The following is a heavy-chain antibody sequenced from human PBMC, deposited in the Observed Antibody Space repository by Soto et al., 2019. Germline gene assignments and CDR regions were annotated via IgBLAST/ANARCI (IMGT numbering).Heavy chain of an antibody. CDR2: ISWNSGNI. D-gene: IGHD3-9*01. V-gene: IGHV3-9*01. J-gene: IGHJ4*02. CDR1: GFSFDDYA. CDR3: AKDVGVVPGYRKFGFDN. Sequence: EVQLVESGGGLVQPGRSLRLSCAASGFSFDDYAMHWVRQAPGKGLEWVSGISWNSGNIVYADSVKGRFTIFRDNAKNPLYLQMNSLRSEDTAFSYCAKDVGVVPGYRKFGFDNWGQGTLVTVSS.